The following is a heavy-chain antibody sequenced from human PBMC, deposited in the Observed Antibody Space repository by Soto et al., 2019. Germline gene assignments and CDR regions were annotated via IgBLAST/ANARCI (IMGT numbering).Heavy chain of an antibody. V-gene: IGHV3-21*01. CDR2: ISSTSSET. CDR3: ARVAY. Sequence: GGSLRLSCEASGFTFSRASMNWVRQVPGKGLEWVASISSTSSETWYADSVKGRFIISRDNAQNSLFLQMNTLRPEDSAIYCCARVAYWGPGTQVTVSS. J-gene: IGHJ4*02. CDR1: GFTFSRAS.